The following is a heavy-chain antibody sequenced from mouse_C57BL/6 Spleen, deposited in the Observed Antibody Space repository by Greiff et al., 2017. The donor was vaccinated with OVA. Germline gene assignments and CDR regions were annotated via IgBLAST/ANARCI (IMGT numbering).Heavy chain of an antibody. CDR2: INPNNGGT. J-gene: IGHJ3*01. D-gene: IGHD1-1*01. Sequence: VQLQQSGPELVKPGASVKMSCKASGYTFTDYNMHWVKQSHGKSLEWIGYINPNNGGTSYNQKFKGKATLTVNKSSSTAYMELRSLTSEDSAVYYCAIYYYGSGFAYWGQGTLVTVSA. CDR3: AIYYYGSGFAY. V-gene: IGHV1-22*01. CDR1: GYTFTDYN.